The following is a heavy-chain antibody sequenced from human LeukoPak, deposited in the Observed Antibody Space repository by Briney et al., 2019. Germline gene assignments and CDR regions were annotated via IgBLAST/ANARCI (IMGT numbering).Heavy chain of an antibody. CDR3: ARDRPGIAVAGTSVDY. D-gene: IGHD6-19*01. V-gene: IGHV1-18*01. CDR1: GYTFTSYG. CDR2: ISAYNGNT. Sequence: GASVKVSCKASGYTFTSYGISWVRQAPGQGLEWTGWISAYNGNTNYAQKLQGRVTMTTDTSTSTAYMELRSLRSDDTAVYYCARDRPGIAVAGTSVDYWGQGTLVTVSS. J-gene: IGHJ4*02.